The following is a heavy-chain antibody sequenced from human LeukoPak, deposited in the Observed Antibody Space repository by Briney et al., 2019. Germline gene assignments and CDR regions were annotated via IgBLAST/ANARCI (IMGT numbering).Heavy chain of an antibody. D-gene: IGHD3-16*02. CDR2: ISGSGCNT. J-gene: IGHJ4*02. CDR3: ARSGYDYVWGSYRPDYYFDY. Sequence: PGGSLRLSCAASGFTFSSHAMSWVRQAPGKGLEWVSAISGSGCNTYYADSVKGRFTISRDNSKNTLYLQMNSLRAEDTAVYYCARSGYDYVWGSYRPDYYFDYWGQGTLVTVSS. CDR1: GFTFSSHA. V-gene: IGHV3-23*01.